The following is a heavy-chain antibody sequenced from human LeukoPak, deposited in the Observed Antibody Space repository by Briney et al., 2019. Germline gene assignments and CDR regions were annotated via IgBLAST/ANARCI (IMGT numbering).Heavy chain of an antibody. CDR2: MNPNSGNT. V-gene: IGHV1-8*03. D-gene: IGHD3-3*01. Sequence: GASVKVSCKASGYTFTSYGISWVRQAPGQGLEWMGWMNPNSGNTGYAQKFQGRVTITRNTSISTAYMELSSLRSEDTAVYYCARDYDFWSGSPFDPWGQGTLVTVSA. CDR1: GYTFTSYG. CDR3: ARDYDFWSGSPFDP. J-gene: IGHJ5*02.